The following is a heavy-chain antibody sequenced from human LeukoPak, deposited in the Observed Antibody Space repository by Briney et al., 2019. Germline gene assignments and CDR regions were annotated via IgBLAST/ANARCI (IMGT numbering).Heavy chain of an antibody. V-gene: IGHV3-30*04. J-gene: IGHJ4*02. CDR2: ISYDGSNK. CDR3: AKDPTDFDSSGQTYFDY. D-gene: IGHD3-22*01. Sequence: PGGSLRLSCAASGFTFSSYAMHWVRQAPGKGLEWVVVISYDGSNKYYADSVKGRFTISRDNSKNTLYLQMNSLKAEDTAIYYCAKDPTDFDSSGQTYFDYWGQGTLVTVSS. CDR1: GFTFSSYA.